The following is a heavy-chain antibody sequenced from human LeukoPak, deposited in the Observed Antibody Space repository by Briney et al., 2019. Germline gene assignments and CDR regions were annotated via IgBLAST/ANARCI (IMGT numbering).Heavy chain of an antibody. J-gene: IGHJ4*02. CDR2: INSDGSWT. CDR3: VSFYETY. CDR1: GSYW. V-gene: IGHV3-74*01. D-gene: IGHD2/OR15-2a*01. Sequence: GGSLRLSCAASGSYWMHWVRQAPGKGLVWVSHINSDGSWTSYADSVKGRSTISKDNAKNTVYPQMNNLRAEDTAVYYCVSFYETYWGRGTLVTVSS.